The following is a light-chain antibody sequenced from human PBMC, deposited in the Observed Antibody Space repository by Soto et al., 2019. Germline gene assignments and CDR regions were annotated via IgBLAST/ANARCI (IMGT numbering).Light chain of an antibody. J-gene: IGKJ2*01. Sequence: ENVLTQSPGTLSLSPGERVTLSCRAIQSVSSSLAWYQQKPGQAPRLVIYDSSTRATGIPDRFSGSGSGTDFTLTISRLEPEDFAVYYCHQYGDSLPKTFGQGTKLELK. CDR3: HQYGDSLPKT. CDR1: QSVSSS. CDR2: DSS. V-gene: IGKV3-20*01.